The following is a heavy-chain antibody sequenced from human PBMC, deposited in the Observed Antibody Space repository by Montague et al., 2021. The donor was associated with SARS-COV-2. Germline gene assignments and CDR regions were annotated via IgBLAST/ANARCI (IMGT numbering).Heavy chain of an antibody. CDR2: TCYRSKWYN. D-gene: IGHD6-13*01. CDR3: ARYSSSWYFDWFDP. CDR1: GDSVSIDGVA. Sequence: CAISGDSVSIDGVAWSWIRHSPSIDFGWLVRTCYRSKWYNDYAVSVKSRITINPDTSKNQFSLQLNSVTPEDTAVYYCARYSSSWYFDWFDPWGQGTLVTVSS. J-gene: IGHJ5*02. V-gene: IGHV6-1*01.